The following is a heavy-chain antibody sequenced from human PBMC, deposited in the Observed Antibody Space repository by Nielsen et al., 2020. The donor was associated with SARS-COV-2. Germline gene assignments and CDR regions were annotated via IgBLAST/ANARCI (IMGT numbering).Heavy chain of an antibody. D-gene: IGHD6-19*01. Sequence: GESLKISCAASGFTFSSYWMSWVRQAPGKGLEWVANIKGDGSEKYYVDSVKGRFIISRDNAKNSLYLQMNGLRAEDTAVYYCARESVTGTDAFDIWGQGTVVTVSS. CDR3: ARESVTGTDAFDI. J-gene: IGHJ3*02. V-gene: IGHV3-7*01. CDR1: GFTFSSYW. CDR2: IKGDGSEK.